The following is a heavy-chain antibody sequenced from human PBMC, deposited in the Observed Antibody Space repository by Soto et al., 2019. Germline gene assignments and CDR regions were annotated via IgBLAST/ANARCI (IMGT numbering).Heavy chain of an antibody. CDR2: MNPSGSST. D-gene: IGHD3-22*01. Sequence: ASVKASGKASGYSLTTDYMHWVRQAPGQGLEWMAIMNPSGSSTSYPQKFQDRLTMTRDTSTSTVYMELRSLRSEDTAIYYCARDRSGFHWFDAWG. V-gene: IGHV1-46*01. J-gene: IGHJ5*01. CDR1: GYSLTTDY. CDR3: ARDRSGFHWFDA.